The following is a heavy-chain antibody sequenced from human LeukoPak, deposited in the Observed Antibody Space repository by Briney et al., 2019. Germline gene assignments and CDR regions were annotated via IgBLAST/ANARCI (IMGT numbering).Heavy chain of an antibody. CDR1: GFTFSSYA. CDR3: AKANDSSGYYYPFDY. CDR2: ISGSGGST. J-gene: IGHJ4*02. D-gene: IGHD3-22*01. Sequence: PGGSLRLSCAASGFTFSSYAMSWVRQAPGKGLEWVSAISGSGGSTYYADSVKGRSTISRDNSKNTLYLQMNSLRAEDTAVYYCAKANDSSGYYYPFDYWGQGTLVTVSS. V-gene: IGHV3-23*01.